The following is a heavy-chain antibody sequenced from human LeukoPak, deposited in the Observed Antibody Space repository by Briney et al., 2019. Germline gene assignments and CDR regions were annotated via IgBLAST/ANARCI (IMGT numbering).Heavy chain of an antibody. D-gene: IGHD6-19*01. CDR3: AKAAIAVAGTVDY. CDR2: ISDDASKT. V-gene: IGHV3-23*01. Sequence: PGGSLRLSCAASGFAFRSYGMTWVRQAPGKGLEWVSAISDDASKTYYADSVRGRFAISRDNSKNTLYLQMNSLRAEDTAVYYCAKAAIAVAGTVDYWGQGTLVTVSS. J-gene: IGHJ4*02. CDR1: GFAFRSYG.